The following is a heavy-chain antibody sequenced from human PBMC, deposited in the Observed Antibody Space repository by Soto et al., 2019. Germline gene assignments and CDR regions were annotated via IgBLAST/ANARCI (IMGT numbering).Heavy chain of an antibody. D-gene: IGHD6-19*01. CDR1: GFTFSDYA. J-gene: IGHJ4*02. Sequence: GGSLRLSCSASGFTFSDYAMHWIRQAPGMGLEHLCGISSTGLNTYCADSVRGRFTISRDNSNNTLHLRMSGLRAEDTAVYYCAGAVADTNGVYWGQGTLVTVSS. V-gene: IGHV3-64D*08. CDR2: ISSTGLNT. CDR3: AGAVADTNGVY.